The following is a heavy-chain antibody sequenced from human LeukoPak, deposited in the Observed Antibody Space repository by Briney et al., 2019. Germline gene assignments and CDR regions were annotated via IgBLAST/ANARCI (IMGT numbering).Heavy chain of an antibody. Sequence: ASVKVSCKVSGYTLTELSMHWVRQAPGKGLEWMGGFDPEDGETIYAQKFQGRVTMTEDTSTDTAYTELSSLRSEDTAVYYCATYPYCGGDCYSGLDYWGQGTLVTVSS. V-gene: IGHV1-24*01. CDR2: FDPEDGET. CDR1: GYTLTELS. D-gene: IGHD2-21*02. CDR3: ATYPYCGGDCYSGLDY. J-gene: IGHJ4*02.